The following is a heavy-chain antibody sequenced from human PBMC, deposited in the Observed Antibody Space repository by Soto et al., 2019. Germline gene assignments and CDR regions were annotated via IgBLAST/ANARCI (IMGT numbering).Heavy chain of an antibody. V-gene: IGHV3-23*01. CDR3: AKTTPIVGGTSYYYYGMDV. J-gene: IGHJ6*02. Sequence: GGSLRLSCVASGFEFSSYAMTWVRQAPGQGLEWVPGISARGGSTYYAESVKGRFTISRDNSKNTLYLQMDSLTAEDTAVYYCAKTTPIVGGTSYYYYGMDVWGQGTTVTVSS. CDR2: ISARGGST. D-gene: IGHD1-26*01. CDR1: GFEFSSYA.